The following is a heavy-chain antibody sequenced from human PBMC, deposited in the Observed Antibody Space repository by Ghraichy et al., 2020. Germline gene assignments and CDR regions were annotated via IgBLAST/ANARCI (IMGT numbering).Heavy chain of an antibody. D-gene: IGHD3-9*01. J-gene: IGHJ4*02. CDR2: IYYSGST. Sequence: SQTLSLTCTVSGGSISSSSYYWGWIRQPPGKGLEWIGSIYYSGSTYYNPSLKSRVTISVDTSKNQFSLKLSSVTAADTAVYYCASSYDILTGPWGWGQGTLVTVSS. CDR3: ASSYDILTGPWG. V-gene: IGHV4-39*01. CDR1: GGSISSSSYY.